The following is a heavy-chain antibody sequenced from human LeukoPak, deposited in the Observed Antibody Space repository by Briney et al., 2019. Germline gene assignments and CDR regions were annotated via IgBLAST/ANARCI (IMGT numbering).Heavy chain of an antibody. V-gene: IGHV3-23*01. D-gene: IGHD6-13*01. CDR3: AKEIAAVGKGVFAH. Sequence: GGSLRLSCAASEFTFRSYAMSWVRQAPGEGLEWVSAITGSGDGTIYADSVKGRFTISRDNSRNTLYLQMSSLRAEDTAVYYCAKEIAAVGKGVFAHWGQGTLSPSPQ. J-gene: IGHJ4*02. CDR1: EFTFRSYA. CDR2: ITGSGDGT.